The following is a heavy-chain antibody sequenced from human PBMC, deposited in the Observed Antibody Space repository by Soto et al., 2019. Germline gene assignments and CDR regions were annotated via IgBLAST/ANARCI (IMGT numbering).Heavy chain of an antibody. V-gene: IGHV3-23*01. CDR3: AKDQTLVEGDYDFFDI. D-gene: IGHD5-12*01. CDR2: ISGSGRGT. CDR1: GFSFNTYA. Sequence: PGGSLRLSCASSGFSFNTYAMSWVRQAPGKGLEWVSAISGSGRGTYYADSVKGRFTTSRDNSKNTLFLQMNSLRAEDTAVYYCAKDQTLVEGDYDFFDIWGQGTMVTVSS. J-gene: IGHJ3*02.